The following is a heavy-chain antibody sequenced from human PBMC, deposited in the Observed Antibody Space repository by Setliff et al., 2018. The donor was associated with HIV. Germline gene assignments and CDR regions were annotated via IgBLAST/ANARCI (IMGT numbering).Heavy chain of an antibody. Sequence: PGGSLRLSCVVSGFIFSDHHMDWVHQAPGKGLEWVGRSRNKATNYTTTYGASVRGRFTISRDDSKNSLSLHMNNLKTEDTAVYYCRSPTVSTMTGSTVTAVDFWGQGTLVTVSS. J-gene: IGHJ4*02. CDR1: GFIFSDHH. CDR2: SRNKATNYTT. D-gene: IGHD4-17*01. V-gene: IGHV3-72*01. CDR3: RSPTVSTMTGSTVTAVDF.